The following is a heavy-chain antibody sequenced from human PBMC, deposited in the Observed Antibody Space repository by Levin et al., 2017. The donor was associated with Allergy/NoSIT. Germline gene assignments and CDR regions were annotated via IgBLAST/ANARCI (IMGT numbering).Heavy chain of an antibody. D-gene: IGHD3-10*01. Sequence: GESLKISCKGSGYSFTSYWIGWVRQMPGKGLEWMGIIYPGDSATRYSPSFQGQVTISVDKSISTVYLQWSSLKASDTAIYYCSRHSGTPSHNMDVWGKGTTVTVSS. CDR2: IYPGDSAT. V-gene: IGHV5-51*01. CDR1: GYSFTSYW. CDR3: SRHSGTPSHNMDV. J-gene: IGHJ6*03.